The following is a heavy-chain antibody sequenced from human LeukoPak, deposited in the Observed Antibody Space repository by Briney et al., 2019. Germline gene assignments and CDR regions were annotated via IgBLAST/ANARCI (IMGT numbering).Heavy chain of an antibody. Sequence: GGSLRLSCAASGFTFSSYWMHWVRQAPGKGLVWVSRINSDGSSTSYADSVKGRFTISRDNAKNTLYLQMNSLRAEDTAVYYCARWGCGGDCRDWGQGTLVTVSS. CDR2: INSDGSST. D-gene: IGHD2-21*02. CDR1: GFTFSSYW. CDR3: ARWGCGGDCRD. J-gene: IGHJ4*02. V-gene: IGHV3-74*01.